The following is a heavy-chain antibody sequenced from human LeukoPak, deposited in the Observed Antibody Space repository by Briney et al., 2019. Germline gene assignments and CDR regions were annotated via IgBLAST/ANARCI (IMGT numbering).Heavy chain of an antibody. J-gene: IGHJ3*02. Sequence: GGSLRLSCAASGFTFDDYAMHWVRQAPGKGLEWVSGISWNSGSIGYADSVKGRFTISRDNAKNSLYLQMNSLRAEDTALYYCAKDIYSGWYDSGSAFDIWGQGTMVTVSS. V-gene: IGHV3-9*01. CDR1: GFTFDDYA. D-gene: IGHD6-19*01. CDR2: ISWNSGSI. CDR3: AKDIYSGWYDSGSAFDI.